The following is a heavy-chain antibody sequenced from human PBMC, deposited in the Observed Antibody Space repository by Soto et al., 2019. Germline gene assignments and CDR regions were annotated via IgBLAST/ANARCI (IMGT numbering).Heavy chain of an antibody. CDR3: ARDGGEFYGGNWFDP. D-gene: IGHD3-16*01. CDR1: GFTFSSYA. V-gene: IGHV3-30-3*01. Sequence: GGSLRLSCAASGFTFSSYAMHWVRQAPGKGLEWVAVISYDGSNKYYADSVKGRFTISRDNSKNTLYLQMNSLRAEDTAVYYCARDGGEFYGGNWFDPWGQGTLVTVSS. J-gene: IGHJ5*02. CDR2: ISYDGSNK.